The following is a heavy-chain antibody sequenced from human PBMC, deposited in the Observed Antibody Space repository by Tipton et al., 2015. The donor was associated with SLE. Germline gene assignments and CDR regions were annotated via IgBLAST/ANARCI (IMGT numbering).Heavy chain of an antibody. J-gene: IGHJ4*02. V-gene: IGHV4-39*01. CDR1: GGSISSSSYY. D-gene: IGHD3-10*01. CDR3: ARRQGGWGRTYYYGSGSLFFDH. CDR2: IYYSGST. Sequence: TLSLTCTVSGGSISSSSYYWGWIRQPPGKGLEWIGSIYYSGSTYYNPSLKSRVTISVDTSKNQFSLKLSSVTAADTAVYYCARRQGGWGRTYYYGSGSLFFDHWGQGTLVTVSS.